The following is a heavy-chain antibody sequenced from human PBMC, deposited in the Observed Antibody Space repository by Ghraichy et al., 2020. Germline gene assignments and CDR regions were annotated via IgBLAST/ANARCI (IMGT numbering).Heavy chain of an antibody. V-gene: IGHV4-34*01. Sequence: SETLSLTCAVYGGSFSSYYWTWIRQPPGRGLEWIGEANHSGSTNYSPSLKSRVTISVDASKNQLSLRLISATAADTAVYYCARGRGLILTDGGQGTLVTASS. CDR3: ARGRGLILTD. CDR1: GGSFSSYY. D-gene: IGHD1-20*01. CDR2: ANHSGST. J-gene: IGHJ4*02.